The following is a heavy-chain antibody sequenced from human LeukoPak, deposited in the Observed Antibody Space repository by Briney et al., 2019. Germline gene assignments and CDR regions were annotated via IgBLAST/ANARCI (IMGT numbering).Heavy chain of an antibody. V-gene: IGHV3-11*01. CDR1: GFTFSDYY. D-gene: IGHD2-15*01. J-gene: IGHJ4*02. CDR3: AKEGSRYCSGGSCYGYYFDY. CDR2: ISSSSSTI. Sequence: GGSLRLSCAASGFTFSDYYMSWIRQAPGKGLEWVSYISSSSSTIYYADSVKGRFTISRDNAKNSLYLQMNSLRAEDTALYYCAKEGSRYCSGGSCYGYYFDYWGQGTLVTVSS.